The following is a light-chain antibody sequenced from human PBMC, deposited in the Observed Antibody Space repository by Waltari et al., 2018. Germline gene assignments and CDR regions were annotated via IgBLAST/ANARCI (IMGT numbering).Light chain of an antibody. Sequence: QSALTQPPSASGSPGQSVTISCTGTSSDAGGYNYVSWYQQHPGKAPKLLMYEVSQRPSGVPDRFSRSKAGNTAALTVSGLQAEDEADYYCSSYAGSNNLVFGGGTKLTVL. CDR2: EVS. CDR1: SSDAGGYNY. CDR3: SSYAGSNNLV. J-gene: IGLJ3*02. V-gene: IGLV2-8*01.